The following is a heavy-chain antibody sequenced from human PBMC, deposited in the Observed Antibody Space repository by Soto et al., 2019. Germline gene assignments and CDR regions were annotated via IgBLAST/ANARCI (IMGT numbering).Heavy chain of an antibody. D-gene: IGHD6-19*01. Sequence: QVQLVQSGAEVKKPGSSVKVSCKASGGTFSSYAISWVRQAPGQGLEWMGGIIPIFGTANYAQKFQGRVTITADESXNTAYMELSSLRSEDTAVYYCARDRARPVATNYFDYWGQGTLVTVSS. J-gene: IGHJ4*02. CDR1: GGTFSSYA. CDR2: IIPIFGTA. CDR3: ARDRARPVATNYFDY. V-gene: IGHV1-69*12.